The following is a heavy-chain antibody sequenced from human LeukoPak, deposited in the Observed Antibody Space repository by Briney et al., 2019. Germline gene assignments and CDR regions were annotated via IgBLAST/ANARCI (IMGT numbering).Heavy chain of an antibody. J-gene: IGHJ4*02. Sequence: NPGGSLRLSCAASGFTFSSYSMNWVRQAPGKGLEWVSSISSSSSYIYYADSVKGRFTISRDNAKNSLYLQMNSLRAEDTAVYYCAREGGYSGYDMDYWGQGTLVTASS. CDR1: GFTFSSYS. CDR2: ISSSSSYI. V-gene: IGHV3-21*01. CDR3: AREGGYSGYDMDY. D-gene: IGHD5-12*01.